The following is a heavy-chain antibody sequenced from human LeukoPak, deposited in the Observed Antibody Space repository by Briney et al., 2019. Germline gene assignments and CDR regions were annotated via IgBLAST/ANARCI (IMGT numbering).Heavy chain of an antibody. J-gene: IGHJ4*02. CDR2: ISGSGGST. D-gene: IGHD2-15*01. CDR1: GFTFSSYA. V-gene: IGHV3-23*01. Sequence: GSLRLSCAASGFTFSSYAMSWVRQAPGKGLEWVSAISGSGGSTYYADSVKGRFTISRDNSKNTLYLQMNSLRAEDTAVYYCASGRVGVVRYFDYWGQGTLVTVSS. CDR3: ASGRVGVVRYFDY.